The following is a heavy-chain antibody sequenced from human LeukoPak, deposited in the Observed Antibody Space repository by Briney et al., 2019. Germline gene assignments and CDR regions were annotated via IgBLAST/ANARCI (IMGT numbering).Heavy chain of an antibody. CDR1: GGSISSYY. CDR3: ARGVREWVFDY. D-gene: IGHD2-8*01. Sequence: SETLSLTCTVSGGSISSYYWSWIRQPPGKGLEWIGYIYYSGSTNYNPSLKSRVTISVDTSKNQFSLKLSSVTAADTAVYYCARGVREWVFDYWGQGTLVTVSS. V-gene: IGHV4-59*01. CDR2: IYYSGST. J-gene: IGHJ4*02.